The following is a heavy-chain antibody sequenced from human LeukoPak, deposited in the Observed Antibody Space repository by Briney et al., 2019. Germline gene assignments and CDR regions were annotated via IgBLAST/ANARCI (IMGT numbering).Heavy chain of an antibody. CDR1: GFTFSGYA. J-gene: IGHJ6*02. D-gene: IGHD2-2*01. V-gene: IGHV3-30-3*01. CDR2: ISYDGSNK. Sequence: SGGSLRLSCAASGFTFSGYAMHWVRQAPGKGLEWVAVISYDGSNKYYADSVKGRFTISRDNSKNTLYLQMNNLRAEDTAVYYCASIYCSSTSCYSAYYYGMDVWGQGTTVTVSS. CDR3: ASIYCSSTSCYSAYYYGMDV.